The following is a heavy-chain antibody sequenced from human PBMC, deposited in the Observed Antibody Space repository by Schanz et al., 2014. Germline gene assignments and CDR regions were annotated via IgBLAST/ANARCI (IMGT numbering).Heavy chain of an antibody. V-gene: IGHV3-23*01. CDR2: ISASGGDT. J-gene: IGHJ4*02. Sequence: DVHLLESGGGLVQPGGSLRLSCAASEFTFSTDAMSWVRQAPGKGLEWLSVISASGGDTYYADSVKGRFTISRDSSKYTVYLQMNSLRAEDTGLYFCARGGSGSHYRLDYWGQGTLVTVSS. CDR3: ARGGSGSHYRLDY. CDR1: EFTFSTDA. D-gene: IGHD1-26*01.